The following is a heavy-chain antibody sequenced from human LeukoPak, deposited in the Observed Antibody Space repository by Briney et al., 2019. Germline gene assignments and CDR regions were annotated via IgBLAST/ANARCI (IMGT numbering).Heavy chain of an antibody. Sequence: GASVKVSCKASGYTFTPYYMHWVRQAPGQGLEWMGRINPNSGDTNYAQKFQGRVTITRDTSISTAYMELSRLRSDDTAVYYCARDKGRDGYTAFDYWGQGTLVTVSS. CDR2: INPNSGDT. J-gene: IGHJ4*02. CDR3: ARDKGRDGYTAFDY. D-gene: IGHD5-24*01. CDR1: GYTFTPYY. V-gene: IGHV1-2*06.